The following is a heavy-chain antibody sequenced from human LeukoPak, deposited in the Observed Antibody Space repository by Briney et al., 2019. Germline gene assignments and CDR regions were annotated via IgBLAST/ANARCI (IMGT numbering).Heavy chain of an antibody. CDR2: INHSGST. CDR3: TRSGLTGMRKYPRADYYYYGMDA. CDR1: GGSFSGYY. Sequence: KPSETLSLTCAVYGGSFSGYYWSWIRQPPGKGLEWIGEINHSGSTNYNPSLKSRVTISVDTSKNQFSLKLSSVTAADTAVYYCTRSGLTGMRKYPRADYYYYGMDAWGQGTAVTVSS. D-gene: IGHD1-14*01. V-gene: IGHV4-34*01. J-gene: IGHJ6*02.